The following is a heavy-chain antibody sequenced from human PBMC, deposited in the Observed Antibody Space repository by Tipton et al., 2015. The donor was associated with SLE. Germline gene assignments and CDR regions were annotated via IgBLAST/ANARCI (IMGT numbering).Heavy chain of an antibody. Sequence: TLSLTCTVSGVSISNYYWSWIRQPPGKGLEWIGYIYYNVNTNYNPSLKSRVTISADTSEYQFSLKLSSVTAADTAVYYCARKGGARLGESGMDVWGQGTMVTVSS. D-gene: IGHD3-10*01. CDR3: ARKGGARLGESGMDV. J-gene: IGHJ6*02. CDR2: IYYNVNT. V-gene: IGHV4-59*01. CDR1: GVSISNYY.